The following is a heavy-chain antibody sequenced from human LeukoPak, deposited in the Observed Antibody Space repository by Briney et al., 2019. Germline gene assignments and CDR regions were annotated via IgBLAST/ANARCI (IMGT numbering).Heavy chain of an antibody. CDR1: GFTFSSYG. CDR3: ARHRSSWLIDY. D-gene: IGHD6-6*01. J-gene: IGHJ4*02. Sequence: SGGSLRLSCAASGFTFSSYGMHRVRQAPGKGLEWVAVISYDGSNKYYADSVKGRFTISRDNSKNTLYLQMNSLRAEDTAVYYFARHRSSWLIDYWGQGTLVTVSS. CDR2: ISYDGSNK. V-gene: IGHV3-30*03.